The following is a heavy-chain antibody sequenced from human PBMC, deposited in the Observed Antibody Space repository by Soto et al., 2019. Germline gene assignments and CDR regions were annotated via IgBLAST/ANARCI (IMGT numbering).Heavy chain of an antibody. Sequence: EVQLLESGGGLGQPGGSLRLSCVASGFSFSTYAKSWVRQAPGKGLEWVSVISGSGGTTYYADSVKGRLTISRDNSKNTLYLQMNSLRAEDMAEYYCARSATTGTRAFDIWGQGTMVAVSS. J-gene: IGHJ3*02. CDR2: ISGSGGTT. D-gene: IGHD1-1*01. V-gene: IGHV3-23*01. CDR3: ARSATTGTRAFDI. CDR1: GFSFSTYA.